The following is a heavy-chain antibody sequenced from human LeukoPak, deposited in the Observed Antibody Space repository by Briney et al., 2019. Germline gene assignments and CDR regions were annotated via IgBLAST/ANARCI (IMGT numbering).Heavy chain of an antibody. D-gene: IGHD3-3*01. CDR3: TRVSYFDFWSGSYSSPPGDAFDI. CDR2: ILTSGTA. Sequence: SETLSLTCTISRGSIRSSSWTWIRQPPGKGLEWIGLILTSGTANYNPSLKRRVTMSLDTSKNHFSLNLTSVTAADTAVYYCTRVSYFDFWSGSYSSPPGDAFDIWGQGTMVTVSS. CDR1: RGSIRSSS. J-gene: IGHJ3*02. V-gene: IGHV4-4*07.